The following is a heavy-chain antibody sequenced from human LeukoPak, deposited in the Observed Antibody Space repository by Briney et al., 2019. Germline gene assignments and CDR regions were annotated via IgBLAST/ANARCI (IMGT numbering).Heavy chain of an antibody. CDR1: GFTFSSYW. V-gene: IGHV3-74*01. CDR2: INSDGSST. D-gene: IGHD5-12*01. Sequence: GGSLRLSCAASGFTFSSYWMHWVRQAPGKGLVWVSRINSDGSSTSYADSVKGRFTISRDNAKNTLYLQMNSLRAEDTAVYYCARVATITEGDFDYWGQGTLVTVSS. J-gene: IGHJ4*02. CDR3: ARVATITEGDFDY.